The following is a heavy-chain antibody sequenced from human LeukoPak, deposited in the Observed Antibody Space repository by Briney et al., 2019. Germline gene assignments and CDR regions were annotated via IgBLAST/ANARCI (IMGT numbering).Heavy chain of an antibody. Sequence: GASVKVSCKASGGTFSSYAISWVRQAPGQGLEWMGGIIPIFGTANYAQKFQGRVTITADKSTSTAYMELSSLRSEDTAVYYCARGVHRRYYDISAYFSDWGQETLVTVSS. CDR1: GGTFSSYA. J-gene: IGHJ4*02. V-gene: IGHV1-69*06. CDR2: IIPIFGTA. D-gene: IGHD3-22*01. CDR3: ARGVHRRYYDISAYFSD.